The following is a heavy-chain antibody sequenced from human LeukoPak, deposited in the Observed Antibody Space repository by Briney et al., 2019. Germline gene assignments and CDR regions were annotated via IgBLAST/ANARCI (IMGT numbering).Heavy chain of an antibody. Sequence: GRSLRLSCAASGFTFSSYAMHWVRQAPGKGLEWVAVISYDGSNKYYADSVKGRFTISRDNAKNSLYLQMNSLRAEDTAVYYCARDPGSGSYYPPGYYYGMDVWGKGTTVTVSS. V-gene: IGHV3-30*04. CDR2: ISYDGSNK. D-gene: IGHD3-10*01. CDR3: ARDPGSGSYYPPGYYYGMDV. J-gene: IGHJ6*04. CDR1: GFTFSSYA.